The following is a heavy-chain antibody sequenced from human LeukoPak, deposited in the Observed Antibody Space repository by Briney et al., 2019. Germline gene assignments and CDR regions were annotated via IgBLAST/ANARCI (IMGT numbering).Heavy chain of an antibody. D-gene: IGHD3-9*01. CDR2: ISGSEDST. CDR3: AKDSGLRHFDWLPPSVTFDI. V-gene: IGHV3-23*01. J-gene: IGHJ3*02. Sequence: GGTLRLSCAASGFTFNNYGMNWVRQAPGKGLEWVSGISGSEDSTYYADSVKGRVTISRDNSKNTLYLQMNSLRAEDTAVYYCAKDSGLRHFDWLPPSVTFDIWGQGTMVTVSS. CDR1: GFTFNNYG.